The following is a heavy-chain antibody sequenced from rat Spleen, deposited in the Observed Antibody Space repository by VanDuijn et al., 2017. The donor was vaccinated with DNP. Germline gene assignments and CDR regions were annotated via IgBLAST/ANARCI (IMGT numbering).Heavy chain of an antibody. V-gene: IGHV5-20*01. CDR2: ISYDGGST. CDR3: TTEGYGSYYAMDA. Sequence: EVQLVESGGGLVQPGRSLKLSCAASGFTFSDYYMAWVRQAPTKGLEWVASISYDGGSTYYRDSVKGRFTISRDNANSSLYLQMDSLRSEDTATYYCTTEGYGSYYAMDAWGQGTSVTVSS. CDR1: GFTFSDYY. J-gene: IGHJ4*01. D-gene: IGHD1-3*01.